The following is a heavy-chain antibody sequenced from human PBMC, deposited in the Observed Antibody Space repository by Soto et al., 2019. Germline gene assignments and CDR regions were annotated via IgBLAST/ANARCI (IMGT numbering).Heavy chain of an antibody. CDR1: GFTFSSYA. J-gene: IGHJ4*02. CDR2: ISGSGDST. V-gene: IGHV3-23*01. CDR3: ARRGPGTYFDY. D-gene: IGHD6-13*01. Sequence: EVQLLDSGGGLVQPGGSLRLSCAASGFTFSSYAMNWVRQAPGKGLEWVSVISGSGDSTYYADSVKGRFTISRDNSKNTLYLQRNRLRTEDTAVYYCARRGPGTYFDYWGQGTLVTVSS.